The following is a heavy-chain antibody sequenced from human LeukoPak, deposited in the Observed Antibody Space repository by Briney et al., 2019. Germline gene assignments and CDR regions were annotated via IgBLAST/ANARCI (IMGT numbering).Heavy chain of an antibody. CDR3: ARDIAVAGTFGY. D-gene: IGHD6-19*01. J-gene: IGHJ4*02. Sequence: SVKVSCKASGGTFSSYAISWVRQAPGQRLEWMGGIIPIFGTANYAQKFQGRVTITADESTSTAYMELSSLRSEDTAVYYCARDIAVAGTFGYWGQGTLVTVSS. CDR2: IIPIFGTA. CDR1: GGTFSSYA. V-gene: IGHV1-69*13.